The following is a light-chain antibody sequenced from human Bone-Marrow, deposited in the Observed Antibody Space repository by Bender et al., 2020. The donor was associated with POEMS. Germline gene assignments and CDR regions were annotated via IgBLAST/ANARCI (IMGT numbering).Light chain of an antibody. CDR3: GSYTSSGFV. J-gene: IGLJ1*01. CDR2: EVS. V-gene: IGLV2-14*01. CDR1: NFDIGPYNY. Sequence: QSALAQPASMSGSPGQSITISCTGTNFDIGPYNYVSWYYQHPGQVPKIIIYEVSNRPSGVSNRFSASKSGNTASLTISGLQAEDEGDYFCGSYTSSGFVFGTGTKVTVL.